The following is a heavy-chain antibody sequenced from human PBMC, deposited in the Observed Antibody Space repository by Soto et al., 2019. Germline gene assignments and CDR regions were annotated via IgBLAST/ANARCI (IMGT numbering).Heavy chain of an antibody. Sequence: SGPTLVNPTQTLTLTCTFSGFSLSTTGMCVSWIRQPPGKALEWLALIDWADDKYYSTSLKTRLTISKDTSKNQVVLTMTNVEPVDTATYFCSRAVGGFTYGYPGYWGQGTLVTVSS. CDR3: SRAVGGFTYGYPGY. CDR1: GFSLSTTGMC. J-gene: IGHJ4*02. V-gene: IGHV2-70*01. CDR2: IDWADDK. D-gene: IGHD5-18*01.